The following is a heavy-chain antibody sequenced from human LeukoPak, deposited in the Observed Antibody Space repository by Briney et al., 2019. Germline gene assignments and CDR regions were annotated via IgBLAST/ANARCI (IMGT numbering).Heavy chain of an antibody. D-gene: IGHD6-13*01. CDR3: ARVSTPYSSSWYGVIWFDP. CDR2: ISAYNGNT. Sequence: ASVKVSCKASGYTFTSYGISWVRQAPGQGLEWMGWISAYNGNTNYAQKLQGRVTMTTDTSTSTAYMELRSLRSDDTAVYYCARVSTPYSSSWYGVIWFDPWGQGTLVTVFS. CDR1: GYTFTSYG. J-gene: IGHJ5*02. V-gene: IGHV1-18*01.